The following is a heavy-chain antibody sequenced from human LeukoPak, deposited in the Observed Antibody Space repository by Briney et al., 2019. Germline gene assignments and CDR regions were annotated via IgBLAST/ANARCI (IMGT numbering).Heavy chain of an antibody. V-gene: IGHV3-74*01. CDR1: GFTHSSYW. D-gene: IGHD6-6*01. J-gene: IGHJ4*02. CDR2: VNRDGSSA. CDR3: ARVGGSSSSGYPFDY. Sequence: GGSLRLSRAPSGFTHSSYWMHWVRQAPGEGLVWVSRVNRDGSSAPYADSVKGRFTISTDNAKNTLYLQMNSLRAEDTAVYYCARVGGSSSSGYPFDYWGQGTLVTVSS.